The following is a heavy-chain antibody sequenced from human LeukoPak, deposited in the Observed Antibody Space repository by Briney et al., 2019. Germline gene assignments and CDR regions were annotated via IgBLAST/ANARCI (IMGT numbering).Heavy chain of an antibody. Sequence: SVKVSCKASGGTFNSYTISWVRQAQGQGREWMGRLTSILAIANYAQNFQGRVTIPADKSTSTAYMELTSLRPEDTAVYYCARAPPAVTIDSSLDYWGQGTLVTVSS. CDR3: ARAPPAVTIDSSLDY. J-gene: IGHJ4*02. CDR1: GGTFNSYT. V-gene: IGHV1-69*02. CDR2: LTSILAIA. D-gene: IGHD3-22*01.